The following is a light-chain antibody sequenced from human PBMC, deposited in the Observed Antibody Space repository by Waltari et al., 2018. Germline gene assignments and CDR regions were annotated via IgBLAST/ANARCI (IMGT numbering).Light chain of an antibody. CDR2: DTS. V-gene: IGKV1D-8*01. Sequence: VIWVTQSPSLLSVSPGDRVTISCRVSQGIISHLAWYQQKPGKATDLLIYDTSTLQSGVPSRFSGSGSGTDFTLTISSLQSEDFATYCCQQYYNFPHTFGQGTKLEI. J-gene: IGKJ2*01. CDR3: QQYYNFPHT. CDR1: QGIISH.